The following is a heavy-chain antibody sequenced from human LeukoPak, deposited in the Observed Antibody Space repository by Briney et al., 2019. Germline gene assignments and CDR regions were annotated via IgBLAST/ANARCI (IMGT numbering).Heavy chain of an antibody. Sequence: ASVKVSCKASGYTFTGYYMHWVRQAPGQGLEWMGWMNPNSGNTGYAQKFQGRVTMTRNTSISTAYMELSSLRSEDTAVYYCARGVTTVGSFDYWGQGTLVTVSS. D-gene: IGHD4-23*01. J-gene: IGHJ4*02. CDR2: MNPNSGNT. CDR1: GYTFTGYY. V-gene: IGHV1-8*02. CDR3: ARGVTTVGSFDY.